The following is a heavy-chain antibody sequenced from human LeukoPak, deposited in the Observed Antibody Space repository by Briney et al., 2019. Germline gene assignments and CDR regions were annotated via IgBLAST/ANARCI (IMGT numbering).Heavy chain of an antibody. CDR3: ARDREGVGAQVAFDI. CDR1: GSTFSSYA. Sequence: GGSLRLSCAASGSTFSSYAMHWARQAPGKGLEWVAVISYDGSNKYYADSVKGRFTISRDNSKNTLYLQMNSLRAEDTAVYYCARDREGVGAQVAFDIWGQGTMVTVSS. J-gene: IGHJ3*02. V-gene: IGHV3-30-3*01. D-gene: IGHD1-26*01. CDR2: ISYDGSNK.